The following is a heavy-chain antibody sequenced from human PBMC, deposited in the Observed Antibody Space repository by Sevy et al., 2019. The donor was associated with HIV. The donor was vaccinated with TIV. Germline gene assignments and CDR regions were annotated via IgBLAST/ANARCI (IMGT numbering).Heavy chain of an antibody. V-gene: IGHV7-4-1*02. J-gene: IGHJ4*02. CDR1: GYTFTRYG. CDR3: ARGIGQQMAVSFDY. Sequence: ASVKVSCKASGYTFTRYGINWVRQAPGQGPEWMGWINTNTGNPTYDQGFTGRFVFSLDTAASTASLVIRSLKTDDTAIYYCARGIGQQMAVSFDYRGQGTLVTVSS. CDR2: INTNTGNP. D-gene: IGHD6-13*01.